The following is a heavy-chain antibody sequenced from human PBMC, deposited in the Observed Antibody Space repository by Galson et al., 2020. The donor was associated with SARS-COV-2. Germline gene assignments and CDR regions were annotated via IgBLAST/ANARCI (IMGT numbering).Heavy chain of an antibody. Sequence: GGSLRRSCAASGFTFSSYGMHWVRQAPGKGLEWVAVISYDGSNKYYADSVKGRFTISRDNSKNTLYLQMNSLRAEDTAVYYCAKDHSSSWEYYYGMDVWGQGTTVTVSS. CDR3: AKDHSSSWEYYYGMDV. CDR2: ISYDGSNK. J-gene: IGHJ6*02. V-gene: IGHV3-30*18. D-gene: IGHD6-13*01. CDR1: GFTFSSYG.